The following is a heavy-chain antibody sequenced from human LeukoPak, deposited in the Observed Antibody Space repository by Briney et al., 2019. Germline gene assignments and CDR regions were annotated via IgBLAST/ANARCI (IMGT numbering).Heavy chain of an antibody. V-gene: IGHV3-30*04. CDR3: AKADRRQDAFDI. Sequence: GGSLRLSCAASGFTFSSYAMHWVRQAPGKGLEWVAVISYDGSNKYYADSVKGRFTISRDNSKNTLYLQMNSLRAEDTAVYYCAKADRRQDAFDIWGQGTMVTVSS. CDR1: GFTFSSYA. J-gene: IGHJ3*02. CDR2: ISYDGSNK. D-gene: IGHD3-16*02.